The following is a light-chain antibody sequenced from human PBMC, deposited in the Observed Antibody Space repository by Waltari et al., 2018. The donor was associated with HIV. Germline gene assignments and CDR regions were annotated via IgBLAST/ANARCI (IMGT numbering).Light chain of an antibody. CDR2: GSS. V-gene: IGKV1-9*01. CDR3: QQSETYPIT. Sequence: DIQLTQSPSFLSAAVADRVTITCRANVAISDYLVWYQQKPGTAPKLLIYGSSTLQRGVPSSFSGSRSGTDFILTINSLQPEDFGTYYCQQSETYPITFGQGTRLEIK. J-gene: IGKJ5*01. CDR1: VAISDY.